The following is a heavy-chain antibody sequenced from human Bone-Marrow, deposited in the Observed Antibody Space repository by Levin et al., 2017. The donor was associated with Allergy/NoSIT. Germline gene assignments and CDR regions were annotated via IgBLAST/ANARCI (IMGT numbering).Heavy chain of an antibody. V-gene: IGHV3-7*01. D-gene: IGHD3-22*01. Sequence: GGSLRLSCAASGFTFSSYWMSWVRQAPGKGLEWVANIKQDGSEKYYVDSVKGRFTISRDNAKNSLYLQMNSLRAEDTAVYYCARTYDSSGLYFDYWGQGTLVTVSS. CDR2: IKQDGSEK. J-gene: IGHJ4*02. CDR1: GFTFSSYW. CDR3: ARTYDSSGLYFDY.